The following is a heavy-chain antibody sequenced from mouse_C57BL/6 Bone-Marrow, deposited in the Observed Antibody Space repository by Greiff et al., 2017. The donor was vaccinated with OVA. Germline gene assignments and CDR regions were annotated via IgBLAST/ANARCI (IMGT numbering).Heavy chain of an antibody. Sequence: QVQLKQPGAELVKPGASVKLSCKASGYTFTSYWMHWVKQRPGRGLEWIGRIDPTSGDTKYNEKFKSKATLTVDKPSSTAYMQLSSLTSEDSAVYYCARSGVTASYDAMDYWGQGTSVTVSS. J-gene: IGHJ4*01. CDR2: IDPTSGDT. CDR1: GYTFTSYW. CDR3: ARSGVTASYDAMDY. V-gene: IGHV1-72*01. D-gene: IGHD2-5*01.